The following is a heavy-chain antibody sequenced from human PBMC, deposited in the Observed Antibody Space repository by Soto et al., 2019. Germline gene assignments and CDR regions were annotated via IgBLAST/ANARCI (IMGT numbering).Heavy chain of an antibody. CDR2: ISYDGSNK. CDR3: AKDRGYSYGLWFDP. D-gene: IGHD5-18*01. Sequence: GGSLRLSCAASGFTFSSYGMHWVRQAPGKGLEWVAVISYDGSNKYYADSVKGRFTISRDNSKNTLYLQMNSLRAEDTAVYYCAKDRGYSYGLWFDPWGQGTLVTVSS. J-gene: IGHJ5*02. CDR1: GFTFSSYG. V-gene: IGHV3-30*18.